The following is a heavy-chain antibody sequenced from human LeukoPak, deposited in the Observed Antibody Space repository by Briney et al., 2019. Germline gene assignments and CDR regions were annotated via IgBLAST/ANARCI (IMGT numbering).Heavy chain of an antibody. CDR1: GFSFSNYA. J-gene: IGHJ4*02. CDR2: ILYDGSIQ. D-gene: IGHD1-26*01. CDR3: ARGAILGAFNLMDY. Sequence: PGGSLRLSCAASGFSFSNYAMHWVRQAPAKGLDWVAVILYDGSIQNTADSVRGRFIISRDNSKNTVFLQMSSLTTDDTAVYYCARGAILGAFNLMDYWGQGTLVTVSS. V-gene: IGHV3-30*04.